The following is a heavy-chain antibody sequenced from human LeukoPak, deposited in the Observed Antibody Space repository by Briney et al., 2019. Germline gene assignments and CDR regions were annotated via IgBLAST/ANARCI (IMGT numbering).Heavy chain of an antibody. D-gene: IGHD2-15*01. V-gene: IGHV1-46*01. Sequence: GASVKVSCKASGYTFTSYYMHWVRQAPGQGLEWMGIINPSGGSTSYAQKFQGRVTMTRDTSTSTVYMELSSLRSEDTAVYYCARDLGVVVVAAPLTFDYWGQGTLVTVSS. J-gene: IGHJ4*02. CDR2: INPSGGST. CDR3: ARDLGVVVVAAPLTFDY. CDR1: GYTFTSYY.